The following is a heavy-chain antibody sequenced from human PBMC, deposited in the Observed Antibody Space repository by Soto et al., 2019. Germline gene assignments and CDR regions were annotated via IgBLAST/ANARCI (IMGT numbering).Heavy chain of an antibody. D-gene: IGHD1-1*01. J-gene: IGHJ3*02. CDR2: IYYSGST. CDR3: ARVLWGTTGADAFDI. V-gene: IGHV4-59*01. CDR1: GGSISSYY. Sequence: SETLSLTCTVSGGSISSYYWSWIRQPPGKGLEWIGYIYYSGSTNYNPSLKSRVTISVDTSKNQFSLKLSSVTAADTAVYYCARVLWGTTGADAFDIWGQGTMVTVSS.